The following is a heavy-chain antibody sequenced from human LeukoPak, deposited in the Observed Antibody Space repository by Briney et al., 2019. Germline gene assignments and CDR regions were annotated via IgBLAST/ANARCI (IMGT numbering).Heavy chain of an antibody. Sequence: ASVKVSCKASGYTFNNYGISWVRQAPGQGLEWMGWISAYSGDTNYAQNVQGRVTMITDTSTRTAYMELSSLRSDDTAVYYCARDHVGSGSYSSGERIYWGQGTLVTVSS. CDR1: GYTFNNYG. CDR3: ARDHVGSGSYSSGERIY. CDR2: ISAYSGDT. V-gene: IGHV1-18*01. D-gene: IGHD1-26*01. J-gene: IGHJ4*02.